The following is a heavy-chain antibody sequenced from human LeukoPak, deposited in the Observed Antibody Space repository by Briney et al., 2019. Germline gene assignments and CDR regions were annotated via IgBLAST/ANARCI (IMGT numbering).Heavy chain of an antibody. CDR3: ARLLRNIAAAVYYFDY. J-gene: IGHJ4*02. D-gene: IGHD6-13*01. V-gene: IGHV5-51*01. Sequence: GESLKISCKGPGYSFTTYWIGWVRQMPGKGLEWMGIIYPGDSVARYSPSFQGQVTISADKSISTAYLQWSSLKASDTAMYYCARLLRNIAAAVYYFDYWGQGTLVTVSS. CDR1: GYSFTTYW. CDR2: IYPGDSVA.